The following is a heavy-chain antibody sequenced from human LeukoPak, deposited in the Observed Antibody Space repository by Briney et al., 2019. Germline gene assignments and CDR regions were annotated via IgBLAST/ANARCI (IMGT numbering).Heavy chain of an antibody. CDR3: AREGMEPRFNYYYGMDV. V-gene: IGHV3-11*04. Sequence: GGSLRLSCAASGFTFNDYYMSWIRQAPGKGLEWVSYISRSGTTIYYADSVKGRFTISRDNAKNSLYLQMNSLRDEDTAVYYCAREGMEPRFNYYYGMDVWGQGTTVTVSS. CDR1: GFTFNDYY. J-gene: IGHJ6*02. CDR2: ISRSGTTI. D-gene: IGHD1-1*01.